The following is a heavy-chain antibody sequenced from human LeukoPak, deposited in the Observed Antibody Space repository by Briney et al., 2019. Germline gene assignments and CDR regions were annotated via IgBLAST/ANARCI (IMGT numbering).Heavy chain of an antibody. CDR2: THHREAT. Sequence: PSETLSLTXSVSGYSVSSGYNWGWLRPPPGKGPEGIGTTHHREATFYNPSHKTRVTISLDASTNQVSLKLRSVTAADTAVYYCARELWGSSFPDYWGQGTLVSVSS. CDR1: GYSVSSGYN. J-gene: IGHJ4*02. V-gene: IGHV4-38-2*02. D-gene: IGHD3-10*01. CDR3: ARELWGSSFPDY.